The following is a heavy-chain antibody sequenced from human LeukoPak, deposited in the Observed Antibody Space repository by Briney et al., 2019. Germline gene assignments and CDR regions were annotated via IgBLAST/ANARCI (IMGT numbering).Heavy chain of an antibody. V-gene: IGHV1-2*02. Sequence: GASVKVSCKASGYTFTGYYMHWVRQAPGQGLEWMGWINPNSGGTNYAQKFQGRVTMTRDTSTSTAYMELSRLRSDDTAVYYCARGGQDIVVEDAFDIWGQGTMVTVSS. J-gene: IGHJ3*02. CDR3: ARGGQDIVVEDAFDI. CDR1: GYTFTGYY. CDR2: INPNSGGT. D-gene: IGHD2-15*01.